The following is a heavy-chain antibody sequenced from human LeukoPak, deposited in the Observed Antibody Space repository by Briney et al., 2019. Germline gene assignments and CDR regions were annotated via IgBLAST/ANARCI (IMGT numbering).Heavy chain of an antibody. Sequence: PGGSLRLSCEASGFTFSRFGMNWVRQAPGKGLEWVAFIQYDESLKCYLGSVKGRFATSRDNSKNTVYLQMNSLRVEDTAVYCCAKDQGVVGSYDAWGQGTLVTVSS. CDR3: AKDQGVVGSYDA. CDR2: IQYDESLK. J-gene: IGHJ5*01. CDR1: GFTFSRFG. D-gene: IGHD3-10*01. V-gene: IGHV3-30*02.